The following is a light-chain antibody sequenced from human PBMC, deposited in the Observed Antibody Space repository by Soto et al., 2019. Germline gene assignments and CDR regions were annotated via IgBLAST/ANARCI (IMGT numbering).Light chain of an antibody. Sequence: EIVLTQSPATLSLSPGARATLSCRASQSVSRYLAWYQQKPGQAPRLLIYDASNRATGIPARFSGSGSGTDFTLTISSLDPEDFAVDYCQQRSDWPSTFGGGTKVQIK. CDR2: DAS. CDR3: QQRSDWPST. V-gene: IGKV3-11*01. J-gene: IGKJ4*01. CDR1: QSVSRY.